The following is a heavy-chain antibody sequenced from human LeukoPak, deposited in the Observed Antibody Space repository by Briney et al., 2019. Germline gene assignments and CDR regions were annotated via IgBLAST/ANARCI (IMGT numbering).Heavy chain of an antibody. CDR1: GFTFSSYE. CDR3: ARESDGGGYRFDY. CDR2: ISSSGDRTL. Sequence: PGGSLRLSCAASGFTFSSYEMIWVRQAPGQGLEWLSYISSSGDRTLYYAGSVKGRFTVSRDNARNSLFLQMNALTTEDTAIYYCARESDGGGYRFDYWGQGALVTVSS. J-gene: IGHJ4*02. V-gene: IGHV3-48*03. D-gene: IGHD3-22*01.